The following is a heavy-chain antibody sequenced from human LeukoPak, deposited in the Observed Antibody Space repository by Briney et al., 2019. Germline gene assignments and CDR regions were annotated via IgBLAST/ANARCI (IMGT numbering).Heavy chain of an antibody. D-gene: IGHD3-22*01. CDR2: INPNSGGT. J-gene: IGHJ4*02. CDR3: ARVRVPYYYDSSGYPYYFDY. CDR1: GYTFTGYY. Sequence: ASVTVSCKASGYTFTGYYMHWVRQAPGQGLEWMGWINPNSGGTNYAQKFQGRVTMTRGTSISTAYMELSRLRSDDTAVYYCARVRVPYYYDSSGYPYYFDYWGQGTLVTVSS. V-gene: IGHV1-2*02.